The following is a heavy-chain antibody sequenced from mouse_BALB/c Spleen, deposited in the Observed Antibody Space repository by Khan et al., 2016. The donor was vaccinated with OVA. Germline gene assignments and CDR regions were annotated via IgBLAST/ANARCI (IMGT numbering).Heavy chain of an antibody. CDR1: GFTFSSYA. CDR2: ISNGGTYT. V-gene: IGHV5-9-3*01. CDR3: ARPPITTVVATSYWFFDV. J-gene: IGHJ1*01. Sequence: VQLKESGGDLVKPGGSLKLSCAASGFTFSSYAMSWVRQTPEKRLEWVATISNGGTYTYYPDSVKGRFTISRDNAKNTLDLQMSSLRSEDTAMYYCARPPITTVVATSYWFFDVWGAGTTVTVST. D-gene: IGHD1-1*01.